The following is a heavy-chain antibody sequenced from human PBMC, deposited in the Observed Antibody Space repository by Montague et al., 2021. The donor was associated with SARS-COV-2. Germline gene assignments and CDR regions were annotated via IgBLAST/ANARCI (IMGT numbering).Heavy chain of an antibody. V-gene: IGHV6-1*01. CDR1: GDSVSSNSAT. J-gene: IGHJ6*02. D-gene: IGHD1-1*01. Sequence: CTISGDSVSSNSATRNWVRQSPSRGLEWLGRTYYRSKRYNDYAVSVRGRVTINPDTSKNQFSLQLNSVTPEDTAIYYCTSGREGNYNVMDVWGQGTTVTVSS. CDR2: TYYRSKRYN. CDR3: TSGREGNYNVMDV.